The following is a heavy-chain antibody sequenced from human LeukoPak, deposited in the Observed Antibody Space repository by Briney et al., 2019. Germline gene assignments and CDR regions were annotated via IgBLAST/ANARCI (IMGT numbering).Heavy chain of an antibody. D-gene: IGHD2-15*01. Sequence: GGSLRLSCAASGFTFSSYWMSWVRQAPGKGLEWVANIKQDGSEKYYVDSVKGRFTISRDNAKNSLYLQINSLRAEDTAVYYCAREGDGDCSGGSCYEAFDYWGQGTLVTVSS. CDR2: IKQDGSEK. V-gene: IGHV3-7*01. CDR3: AREGDGDCSGGSCYEAFDY. J-gene: IGHJ4*02. CDR1: GFTFSSYW.